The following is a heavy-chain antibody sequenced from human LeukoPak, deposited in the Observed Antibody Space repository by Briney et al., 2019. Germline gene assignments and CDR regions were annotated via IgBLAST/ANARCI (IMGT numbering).Heavy chain of an antibody. Sequence: SQTLSLTCTVSGGSISSGDYYWSWIRQPPGKGLEWIGYIYYSGSTYYNPSLKSRVTISVNTSKNQFSLKPSSVTAADTAVYYCARGFLYYFDYWGQGTLVAVSS. J-gene: IGHJ4*02. CDR3: ARGFLYYFDY. D-gene: IGHD2-21*01. V-gene: IGHV4-30-4*01. CDR1: GGSISSGDYY. CDR2: IYYSGST.